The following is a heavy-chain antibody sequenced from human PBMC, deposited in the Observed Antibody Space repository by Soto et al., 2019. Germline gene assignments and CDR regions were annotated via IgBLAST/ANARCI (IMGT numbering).Heavy chain of an antibody. V-gene: IGHV3-30-3*01. CDR3: ARDPATILGSGMDV. CDR2: ISYDGSNK. CDR1: GFTFSSYA. Sequence: GGSLRLSCAASGFTFSSYAMHWVRQAPGKGLEWVAVISYDGSNKYYADSVKGRFTISRDNSKNTLYLQMNSLRAEDTAVYYCARDPATILGSGMDVWGQGTTVTVSS. J-gene: IGHJ6*02. D-gene: IGHD3-9*01.